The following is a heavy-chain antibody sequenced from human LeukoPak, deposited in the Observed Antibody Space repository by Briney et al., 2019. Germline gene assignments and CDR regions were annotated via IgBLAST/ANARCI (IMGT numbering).Heavy chain of an antibody. V-gene: IGHV3-53*01. Sequence: PGGSLRLSCAASGFTVSSNYMSWVRQAPGKGLEWVSVIYSGGSTSYADSVKARCTISSENSKNPLFFQLIIPRAENPAVSYCARDSSSGYGGYFDYWGQGTLVTVSS. CDR2: IYSGGST. CDR3: ARDSSSGYGGYFDY. J-gene: IGHJ4*02. D-gene: IGHD3-22*01. CDR1: GFTVSSNY.